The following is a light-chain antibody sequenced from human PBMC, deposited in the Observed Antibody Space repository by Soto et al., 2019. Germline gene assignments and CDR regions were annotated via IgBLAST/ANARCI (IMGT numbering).Light chain of an antibody. CDR1: QSISSY. V-gene: IGKV3-11*01. CDR3: QQRSNGPPIT. Sequence: EIVLTQSPATLSLSPGERATLSCRASQSISSYLAWYQQKPGQDPRLLIYDASNRAAGIPARFSSSGSGTEFTLTTSSLEPEDCAVDYCQQRSNGPPITFGQGTRLEIK. CDR2: DAS. J-gene: IGKJ5*01.